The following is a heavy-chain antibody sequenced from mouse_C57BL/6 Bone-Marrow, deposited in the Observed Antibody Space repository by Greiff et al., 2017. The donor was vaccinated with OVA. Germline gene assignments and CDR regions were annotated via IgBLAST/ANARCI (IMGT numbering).Heavy chain of an antibody. CDR1: GFTFNTYA. Sequence: EVQGVESGGGLVQPKGSLKLSCAASGFTFNTYAMHWVRQAPGKGLEWVARIRSKSSNYATYYADSVKDRFTLSRDDSQSMLYLQMNNLKTEDTAMYYCVRGDYYYGSSPYYAMDYWGQGTSVTVSS. V-gene: IGHV10-3*01. J-gene: IGHJ4*01. D-gene: IGHD1-1*01. CDR2: IRSKSSNYAT. CDR3: VRGDYYYGSSPYYAMDY.